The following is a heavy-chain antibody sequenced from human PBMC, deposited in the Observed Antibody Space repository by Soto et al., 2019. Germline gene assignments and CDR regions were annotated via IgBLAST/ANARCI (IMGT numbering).Heavy chain of an antibody. CDR3: ARSYGSGSYQNYYFYYGMDV. V-gene: IGHV1-69*13. D-gene: IGHD3-10*01. CDR2: IIPIFGTA. CDR1: GGTFSSYA. Sequence: SVKVSCKASGGTFSSYAISWVRQAPGQGLEWMGGIIPIFGTANYAQKFQVRVTITADESTSTAYMQLSSLRSEDTAVYYCARSYGSGSYQNYYFYYGMDVSRQGTKVTVSS. J-gene: IGHJ6*02.